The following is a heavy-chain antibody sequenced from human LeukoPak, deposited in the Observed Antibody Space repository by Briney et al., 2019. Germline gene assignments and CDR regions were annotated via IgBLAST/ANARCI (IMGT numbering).Heavy chain of an antibody. V-gene: IGHV4-59*05. CDR1: GVSISTYY. Sequence: SETLSLTCTVSGVSISTYYWTWIRQPPGKGLEWIGSIYYSGSTYYNPSLKSRVTISVDTSKNQFSLKLSSVTAADTAVYYCARHRTGGTEANNWFDPWGQGTLVTVSS. CDR3: ARHRTGGTEANNWFDP. J-gene: IGHJ5*02. CDR2: IYYSGST. D-gene: IGHD2-8*02.